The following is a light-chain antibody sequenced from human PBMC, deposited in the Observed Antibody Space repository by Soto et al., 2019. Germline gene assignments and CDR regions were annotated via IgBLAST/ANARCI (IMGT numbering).Light chain of an antibody. CDR2: WAS. V-gene: IGKV4-1*01. CDR1: QSVFYNSNNRNY. J-gene: IGKJ4*01. Sequence: DIVMTQSPDSLAVSLGGRATINCKSSQSVFYNSNNRNYLAWYQQKTGQPPKVLFYWASTRESGVPDRFSGSGSGTDFTLTISSLQAEDVAIYYCQQYYNTPFTFCGGTKVEIK. CDR3: QQYYNTPFT.